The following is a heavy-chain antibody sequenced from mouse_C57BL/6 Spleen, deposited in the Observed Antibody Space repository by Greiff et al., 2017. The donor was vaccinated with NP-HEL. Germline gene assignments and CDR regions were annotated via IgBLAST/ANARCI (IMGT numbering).Heavy chain of an antibody. D-gene: IGHD1-1*01. CDR3: ASPLYYGSSYVGYFDV. CDR1: GFTFSDYG. CDR2: ISSGSSTI. J-gene: IGHJ1*03. V-gene: IGHV5-17*01. Sequence: EVQRVESGGGLVKPGGSLKLSCAASGFTFSDYGMHWVRQAPEKGLEWVAYISSGSSTIYYADTVKGRFTISRDTAKNTLFLQMTSLMSDDTAMYYCASPLYYGSSYVGYFDVWGTGTTVTVSS.